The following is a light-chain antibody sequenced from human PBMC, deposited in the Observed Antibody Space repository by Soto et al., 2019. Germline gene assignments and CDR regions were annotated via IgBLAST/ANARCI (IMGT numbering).Light chain of an antibody. CDR1: QMIYTW. J-gene: IGKJ5*01. Sequence: DIQMTQSPSTLSASVGDRVTITCRASQMIYTWLAWYQQTPGKAPRLLIYEASSLDVGVPSRFSGSGSGTEFTLTISSLQPDDFATYYCQQLNSYPPTFGQGTRLEI. CDR2: EAS. CDR3: QQLNSYPPT. V-gene: IGKV1-5*03.